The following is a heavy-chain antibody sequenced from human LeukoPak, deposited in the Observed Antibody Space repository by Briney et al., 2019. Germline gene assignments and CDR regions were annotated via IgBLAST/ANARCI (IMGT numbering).Heavy chain of an antibody. Sequence: GGSLRLSCAASGFTFSSYGMHWVRQAPGKGLEWVAFIRYDGSNKYYADSVKGRFTISRDNSKNTLYLQMNSLRAEDTAVYYCARDGSDTKRSFDPWGQGTLVTVSS. CDR3: ARDGSDTKRSFDP. CDR2: IRYDGSNK. D-gene: IGHD2-2*01. V-gene: IGHV3-30*02. J-gene: IGHJ5*02. CDR1: GFTFSSYG.